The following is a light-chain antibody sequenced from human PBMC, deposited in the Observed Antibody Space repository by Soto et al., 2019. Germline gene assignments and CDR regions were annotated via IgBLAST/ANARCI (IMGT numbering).Light chain of an antibody. J-gene: IGLJ1*01. Sequence: QSALTQPPSASGSPGQSVTISCTGTSSDVGAYNYVSWYQQHPGKVPKLMVYEVNKRPSGVPDRFSGSKSGNTASLTVSGLQAEAEADYYCTSYAGGNNIFGTGTKLTVL. CDR3: TSYAGGNNI. V-gene: IGLV2-8*01. CDR2: EVN. CDR1: SSDVGAYNY.